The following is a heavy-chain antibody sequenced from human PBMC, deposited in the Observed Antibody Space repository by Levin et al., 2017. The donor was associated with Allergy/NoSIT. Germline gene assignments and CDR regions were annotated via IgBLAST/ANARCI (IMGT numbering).Heavy chain of an antibody. D-gene: IGHD4-17*01. CDR3: ARDRGFDDDSSYFYHYGMDV. CDR2: FYYSGDT. CDR1: GGSISGSTFY. Sequence: SQTLSLTCSVSGGSISGSTFYWGWIRQPPGKGLEWIGSFYYSGDTYYNPSLRSRVTISVDTSKNQFSLRVSPVTAADTAVYYCARDRGFDDDSSYFYHYGMDVWGQGTTVTVSS. J-gene: IGHJ6*02. V-gene: IGHV4-39*07.